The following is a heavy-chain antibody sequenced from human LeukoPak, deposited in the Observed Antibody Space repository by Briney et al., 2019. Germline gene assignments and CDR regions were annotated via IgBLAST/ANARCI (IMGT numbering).Heavy chain of an antibody. Sequence: GGSLRLSCAASGFTFSSYSMNWVRQAPGKGLEWVSYISSSSSTIYYADSVKDRFTISRDNAKNSLYLQMNSLRAEDTAVYYCASLGGVVVAAAGYWGQGTLVTVSS. CDR1: GFTFSSYS. V-gene: IGHV3-48*01. CDR2: ISSSSSTI. D-gene: IGHD2-15*01. CDR3: ASLGGVVVAAAGY. J-gene: IGHJ4*02.